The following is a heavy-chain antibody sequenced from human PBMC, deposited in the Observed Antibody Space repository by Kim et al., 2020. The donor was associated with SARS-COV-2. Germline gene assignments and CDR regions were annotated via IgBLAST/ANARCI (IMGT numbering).Heavy chain of an antibody. D-gene: IGHD2-15*01. J-gene: IGHJ6*02. Sequence: YADSAQGRFTISRDNAKSSLYLQMNNLRGEDTGLYYCARSVEASYFYGVDVWGQGTTVTVS. V-gene: IGHV3-48*03. CDR3: ARSVEASYFYGVDV.